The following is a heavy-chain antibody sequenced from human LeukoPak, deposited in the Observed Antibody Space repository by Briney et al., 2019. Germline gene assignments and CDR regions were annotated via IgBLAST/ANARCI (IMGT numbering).Heavy chain of an antibody. V-gene: IGHV3-11*03. CDR2: ISSSSSYT. CDR1: GIPFSDYY. Sequence: GGPLRLSCVVSGIPFSDYYMSWIRQAPGKGLEWISYISSSSSYTDYADSVKGRFTISRDNAKSALYLHLNSLRLEDTAVYYCAAGTAADFWGQGTLVTVSS. J-gene: IGHJ4*02. CDR3: AAGTAADF. D-gene: IGHD6-13*01.